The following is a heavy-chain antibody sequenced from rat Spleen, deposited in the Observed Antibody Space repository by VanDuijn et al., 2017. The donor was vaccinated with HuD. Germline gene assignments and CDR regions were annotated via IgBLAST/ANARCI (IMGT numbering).Heavy chain of an antibody. V-gene: IGHV5-29*01. CDR1: GFTFSNYG. D-gene: IGHD1-6*01. CDR2: ISYDGSST. Sequence: AASGFTFSNYGMAWVRQAPAKGLEWVASISYDGSSTYYRDSVKGRFTISRDNAKGTLYLQMGSLRSEDTATYYCARRYYGYGDYWGQGVMVTVSS. CDR3: ARRYYGYGDY. J-gene: IGHJ2*01.